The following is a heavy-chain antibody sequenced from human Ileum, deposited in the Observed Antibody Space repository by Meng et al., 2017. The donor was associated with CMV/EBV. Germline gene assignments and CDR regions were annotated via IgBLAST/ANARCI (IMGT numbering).Heavy chain of an antibody. CDR2: IKSKGSGGTT. CDR1: GFNFNDAW. J-gene: IGHJ4*02. CDR3: AWDIANFLNK. Sequence: AQLGESGGGLVGPGGSLRVSCVGSGFNFNDAWMSWVRQAPRKGLEWIGRIKSKGSGGTTDYVASVKDRFIISRDDSKNTVYLQMNSLEIEDTAVYYCAWDIANFLNKWGQGALVTVSS. D-gene: IGHD3-3*01. V-gene: IGHV3-15*01.